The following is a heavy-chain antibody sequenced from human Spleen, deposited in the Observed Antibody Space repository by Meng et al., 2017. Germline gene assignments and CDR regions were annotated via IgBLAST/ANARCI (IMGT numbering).Heavy chain of an antibody. CDR1: GGSFSGYY. J-gene: IGHJ4*02. Sequence: QVQLQQWGAGLLKPSETLSLTCGVYGGSFSGYYWSWIRQPPGKGLEWIGEINHSGSTNYNPSLKSRVTISIDTSKNQFSLKLSSVTAADTAVYYCARVENGGFGDYFDYWGQGTLVTVSS. CDR3: ARVENGGFGDYFDY. V-gene: IGHV4-34*01. D-gene: IGHD2-8*01. CDR2: INHSGST.